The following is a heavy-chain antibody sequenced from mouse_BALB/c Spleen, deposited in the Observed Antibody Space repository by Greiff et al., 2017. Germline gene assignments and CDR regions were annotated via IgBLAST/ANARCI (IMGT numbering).Heavy chain of an antibody. CDR1: GFTISSYA. D-gene: IGHD1-1*01. Sequence: EVQGVESGGGLVKPGGSLKLSCAASGFTISSYAMSWVRQTPEKRLEWVASISSGGSTYYPDSVKGRFTISRDNARNILYLQMSSLRSEDTAMYYCARGRFITTLECAMAYWGQGTSVTVSS. J-gene: IGHJ4*01. V-gene: IGHV5-6-5*01. CDR2: ISSGGST. CDR3: ARGRFITTLECAMAY.